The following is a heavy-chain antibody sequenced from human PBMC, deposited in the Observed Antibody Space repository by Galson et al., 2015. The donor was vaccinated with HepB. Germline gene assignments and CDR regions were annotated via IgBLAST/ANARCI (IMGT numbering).Heavy chain of an antibody. CDR1: GFTFSNAW. J-gene: IGHJ4*02. Sequence: SLRLSCAASGFTFSNAWMSWVRQAPGKGLEWVGRIKSKTDGGTTDYAAPVKGRFTISRDDSKNTLYLQMNSLKTEDTAVYYCTTVGTMIVVVHNDYWGQGTLVTVSS. D-gene: IGHD3-22*01. V-gene: IGHV3-15*01. CDR3: TTVGTMIVVVHNDY. CDR2: IKSKTDGGTT.